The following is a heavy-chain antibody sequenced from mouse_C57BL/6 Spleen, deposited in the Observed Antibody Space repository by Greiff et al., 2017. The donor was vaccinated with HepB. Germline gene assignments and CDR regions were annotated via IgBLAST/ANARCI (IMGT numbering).Heavy chain of an antibody. CDR3: ARMDYYGSNYAMDY. CDR1: GYTFTDYN. V-gene: IGHV1-18*01. J-gene: IGHJ4*01. Sequence: VQLQQSGPELVKPGASVKIPCKASGYTFTDYNMDWVKQSHGKSLEWIGDINPNNGGTIYNQKFKGKATLTVDKSSSTAYMELRSLTSEDTAVYYCARMDYYGSNYAMDYWGQGTSVTVSS. CDR2: INPNNGGT. D-gene: IGHD1-1*01.